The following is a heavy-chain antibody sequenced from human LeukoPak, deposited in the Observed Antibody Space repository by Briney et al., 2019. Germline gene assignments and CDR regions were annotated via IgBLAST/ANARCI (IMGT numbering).Heavy chain of an antibody. D-gene: IGHD3-22*01. CDR3: ARHRSGYFLNWFDP. V-gene: IGHV1-18*01. Sequence: ASVKVSCKASGYTFTSYGISWVRQAPGQGLEWMGWISAYNGNTNYAQKLQGRVTMTTDTSTSTAYMELRSLRSDDTAVYYCARHRSGYFLNWFDPWGQGTLVTVSS. CDR2: ISAYNGNT. CDR1: GYTFTSYG. J-gene: IGHJ5*02.